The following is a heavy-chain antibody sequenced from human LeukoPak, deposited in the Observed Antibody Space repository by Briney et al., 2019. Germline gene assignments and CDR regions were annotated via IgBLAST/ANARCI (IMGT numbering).Heavy chain of an antibody. V-gene: IGHV5-51*01. CDR1: GYNFTTYW. CDR3: ARLGTDKQLFTF. D-gene: IGHD1-1*01. Sequence: GESLKIPCKVSGYNFTTYWIAWVRQMPGKGLEWMGIIYPGDSDTRYSPPFQGQVTISADKSINTAYLQWSNLKASDTAMYYCARLGTDKQLFTFWGQGTLVTVSS. CDR2: IYPGDSDT. J-gene: IGHJ4*02.